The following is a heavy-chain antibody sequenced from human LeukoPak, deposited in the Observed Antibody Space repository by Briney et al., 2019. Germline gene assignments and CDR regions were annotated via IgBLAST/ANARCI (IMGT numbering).Heavy chain of an antibody. CDR1: GGSFSGYY. Sequence: SETLSLTCAVYGGSFSGYYWSWIRQPPGKGLEWIGEINHSGSTNYNPSLKSRVTISVDTSKNQFSLKLSSVTAADTAVYYCAATRMTTVIDYWGQGTLVTVSS. D-gene: IGHD4-17*01. J-gene: IGHJ4*02. V-gene: IGHV4-34*01. CDR2: INHSGST. CDR3: AATRMTTVIDY.